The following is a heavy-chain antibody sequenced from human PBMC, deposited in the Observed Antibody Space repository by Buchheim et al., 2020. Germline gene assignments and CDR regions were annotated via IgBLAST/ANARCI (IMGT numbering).Heavy chain of an antibody. D-gene: IGHD2-2*01. CDR2: INPSGGST. V-gene: IGHV1-46*01. Sequence: QVQLVQSGAEVKKPGASVKVSCKASGYTFTSYYIHWVRHAPGQGLEWMGIINPSGGSTSYAQKFQGRVTMTRDTSTRKVYMELSSLRSEDTAVYYCARAYCSITSCYKKYFDYWGQGTL. J-gene: IGHJ4*02. CDR1: GYTFTSYY. CDR3: ARAYCSITSCYKKYFDY.